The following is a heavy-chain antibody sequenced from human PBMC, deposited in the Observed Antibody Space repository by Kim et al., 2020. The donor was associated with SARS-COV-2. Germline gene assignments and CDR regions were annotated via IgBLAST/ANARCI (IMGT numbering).Heavy chain of an antibody. J-gene: IGHJ6*02. V-gene: IGHV3-13*01. Sequence: KGRFTISRENAKNSLYLQMNSLRAGDTAVYYCARVTSGWYGGNYYYGMDVWGQGTTVTVSS. D-gene: IGHD6-19*01. CDR3: ARVTSGWYGGNYYYGMDV.